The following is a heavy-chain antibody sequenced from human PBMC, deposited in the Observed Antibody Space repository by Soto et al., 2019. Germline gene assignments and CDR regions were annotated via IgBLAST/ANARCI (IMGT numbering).Heavy chain of an antibody. J-gene: IGHJ6*02. V-gene: IGHV3-13*01. Sequence: EVQLVESGGGLVQPGGSLRLSCAASGFNFSSYDMHWVRQVTGKGLEWVSIIGTAGDTYYPGSVKGRFTISRENGKNSLYLQMNSLRVEDTAVYYCARDLGYCSSTSCQSYGLDVWGQGTTVTVSS. CDR3: ARDLGYCSSTSCQSYGLDV. CDR2: IGTAGDT. CDR1: GFNFSSYD. D-gene: IGHD2-2*01.